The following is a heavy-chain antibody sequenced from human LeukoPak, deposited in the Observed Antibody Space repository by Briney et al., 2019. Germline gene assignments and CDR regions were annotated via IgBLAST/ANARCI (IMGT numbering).Heavy chain of an antibody. J-gene: IGHJ6*03. CDR3: ARAGYCSGGSCYPYYYYYYMDV. CDR1: GYTFTSYA. D-gene: IGHD2-15*01. CDR2: ISGHNDDT. V-gene: IGHV1-18*01. Sequence: ASVKVSCKASGYTFTSYAISWVRQAPGQGVEWMGWISGHNDDTNYAQRLQGRGTMTTDTSTSTAYMELRSLRSDDTAVYYCARAGYCSGGSCYPYYYYYYMDVWGKGTTVTVSS.